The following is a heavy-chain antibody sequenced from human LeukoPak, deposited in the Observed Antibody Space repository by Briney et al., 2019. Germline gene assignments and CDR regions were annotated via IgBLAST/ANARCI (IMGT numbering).Heavy chain of an antibody. V-gene: IGHV3-30*18. CDR3: AKEVLYSGYEPPDY. D-gene: IGHD5-12*01. CDR2: ISYDGSNK. CDR1: GFTFSSYG. J-gene: IGHJ4*02. Sequence: GGSLRLSCAASGFTFSSYGMHWVRLAPGKGLEWVAVISYDGSNKYYADSVKGRFTISRDNSKNTLYLQMNSLRAEDTAVYYCAKEVLYSGYEPPDYWGQGTLVTVSS.